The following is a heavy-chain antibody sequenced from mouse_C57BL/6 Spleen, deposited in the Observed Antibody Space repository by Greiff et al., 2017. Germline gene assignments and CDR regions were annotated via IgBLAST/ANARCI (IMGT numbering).Heavy chain of an antibody. D-gene: IGHD1-1*01. CDR1: GYTFTSYT. V-gene: IGHV1-4*01. CDR3: ASACYGSIYYAMDY. Sequence: QVQLQQSGAELARPGASVKMSCKASGYTFTSYTMPWVKQRPGQGLEWIGYIYPCSGYTQYNQKFKDKATLTVVKSSSTAYMQLSSLPSEDSAVYSDASACYGSIYYAMDYWGQGTSVTVSS. J-gene: IGHJ4*01. CDR2: IYPCSGYT.